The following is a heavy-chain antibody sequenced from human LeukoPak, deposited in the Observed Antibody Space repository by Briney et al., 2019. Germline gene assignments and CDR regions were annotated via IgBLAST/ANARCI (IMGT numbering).Heavy chain of an antibody. CDR2: ISGSGGST. Sequence: GGSLRLSCAASGFTFSSYAMSWVRQAPGKGLEWVSAISGSGGSTYYADSVKGRFTISRDNAKNSLYLQMNSLRAEDTAVYYCARVIALAGIVAAFDYWGQGTLVTVSS. CDR1: GFTFSSYA. CDR3: ARVIALAGIVAAFDY. J-gene: IGHJ4*02. V-gene: IGHV3-23*01. D-gene: IGHD3-22*01.